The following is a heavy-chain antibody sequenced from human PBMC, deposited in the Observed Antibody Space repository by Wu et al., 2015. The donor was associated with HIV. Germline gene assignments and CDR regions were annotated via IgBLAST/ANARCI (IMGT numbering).Heavy chain of an antibody. CDR3: AKLASFDALDI. J-gene: IGHJ3*02. Sequence: QVQLVQSGAEVKKPGSSVRVSCESSGGNFRSYAMTWVRQAPGQGLEWMGGIVPIFGSPTYAPRFQGRVTITADESTSTAYMDLSSLTSDDTAVYYCAKLASFDALDIWGQGTMVTVSS. V-gene: IGHV1-69*12. CDR1: GGNFRSYA. D-gene: IGHD2-2*01. CDR2: IVPIFGSP.